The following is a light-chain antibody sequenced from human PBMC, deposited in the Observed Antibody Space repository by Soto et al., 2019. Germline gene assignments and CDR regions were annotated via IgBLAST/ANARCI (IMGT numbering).Light chain of an antibody. J-gene: IGKJ1*01. Sequence: EIVMTQSPATLSVSPGERATLSCRASQSVSSKLAGYQQKPGQGPRRLIYGASTRATGIPARFSGSGSGTDFTLTISSLQSEDFAVYYCQHYSTWLWTFGQGTKVEIK. CDR1: QSVSSK. V-gene: IGKV3-15*01. CDR3: QHYSTWLWT. CDR2: GAS.